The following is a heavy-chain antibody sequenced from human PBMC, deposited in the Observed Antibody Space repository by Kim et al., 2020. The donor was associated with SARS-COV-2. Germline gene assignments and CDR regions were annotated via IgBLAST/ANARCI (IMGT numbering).Heavy chain of an antibody. V-gene: IGHV4-59*01. J-gene: IGHJ5*02. CDR1: GGSISSYY. Sequence: SETLSLTCTVSGGSISSYYWSWIRQPPGKGLEWIGYIYYSGSTNYNPSLKSRVTISVDTSKNQFSLKLSSVTAADTAVYYCARVINGYSGYDEGGFDPWGQGTLVTVSS. CDR2: IYYSGST. D-gene: IGHD5-12*01. CDR3: ARVINGYSGYDEGGFDP.